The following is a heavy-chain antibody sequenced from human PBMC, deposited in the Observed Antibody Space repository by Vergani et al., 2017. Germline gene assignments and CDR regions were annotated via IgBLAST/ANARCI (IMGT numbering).Heavy chain of an antibody. CDR3: ATPQTGTTGGMEV. CDR1: GYTFTDHY. CDR2: VDPEDGET. Sequence: EVQLVQSGAEVKKPGATLKISCKVSGYTFTDHYMRWVKQAPGKGLEWMGLVDPEDGETIYAEKFKGRVTIAADTSTDTAHLELRSLISEDTAVYYCATPQTGTTGGMEVWGQGTTVIVSS. J-gene: IGHJ6*02. D-gene: IGHD4-17*01. V-gene: IGHV1-69-2*01.